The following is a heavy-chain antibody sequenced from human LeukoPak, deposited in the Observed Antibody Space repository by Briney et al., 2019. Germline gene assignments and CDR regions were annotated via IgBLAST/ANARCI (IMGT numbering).Heavy chain of an antibody. D-gene: IGHD6-19*01. CDR2: ISSSSTYI. CDR3: AKSSGWNYYYYYMDV. V-gene: IGHV3-21*01. Sequence: PAVSLRLSCAASGFTFSNYGMNWVRQAPGKGLEWVSSISSSSTYIYYADSVKGRFTISRDNAKTSLYLQMNSLRADYTAVYYCAKSSGWNYYYYYMDVWGKGTTVIASS. J-gene: IGHJ6*03. CDR1: GFTFSNYG.